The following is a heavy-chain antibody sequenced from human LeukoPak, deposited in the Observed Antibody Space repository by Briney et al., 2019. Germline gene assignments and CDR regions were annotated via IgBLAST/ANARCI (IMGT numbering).Heavy chain of an antibody. J-gene: IGHJ5*02. CDR2: IRSDRVTT. D-gene: IGHD1-1*01. Sequence: QPGGSLRLSCAASGFTFSNYAMSWVRQAPGKGLEWVSAIRSDRVTTYGADSVKGRFTIPRDNSKSTLYLEMKSLRADDTAVYYCARVQLSAEGGELDPWGQGTLVIVSS. CDR1: GFTFSNYA. V-gene: IGHV3-23*01. CDR3: ARVQLSAEGGELDP.